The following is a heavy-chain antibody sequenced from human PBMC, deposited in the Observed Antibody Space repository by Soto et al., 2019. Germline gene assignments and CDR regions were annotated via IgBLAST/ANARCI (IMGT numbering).Heavy chain of an antibody. CDR1: GGSISSYY. D-gene: IGHD6-6*01. J-gene: IGHJ4*02. V-gene: IGHV4-59*01. Sequence: SETLSLTCTVSGGSISSYYWSWIRQPPGKGLEWIGYIYYSGSTNYNPSLKSRVTISVDTSKNQFSLKLSSVTAADTAVYYCARGLRQYFDYWGQGTLVTVSS. CDR3: ARGLRQYFDY. CDR2: IYYSGST.